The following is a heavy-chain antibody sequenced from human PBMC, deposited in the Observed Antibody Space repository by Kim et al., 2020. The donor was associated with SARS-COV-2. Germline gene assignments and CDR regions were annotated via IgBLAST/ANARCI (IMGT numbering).Heavy chain of an antibody. J-gene: IGHJ4*02. CDR2: ISSSSSYI. CDR3: ARDYGGATTVDY. D-gene: IGHD1-26*01. Sequence: GGSLSLSCAASGFTFSSYSMNWVRQAPGKGLEWVSSISSSSSYIYYADSVKGRFTISRDNAKNSLYLQMNSLRAEDTAVYYCARDYGGATTVDYWGQGTLVTVSS. V-gene: IGHV3-21*01. CDR1: GFTFSSYS.